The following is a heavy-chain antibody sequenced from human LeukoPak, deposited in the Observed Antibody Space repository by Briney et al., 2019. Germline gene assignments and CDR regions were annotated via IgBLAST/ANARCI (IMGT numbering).Heavy chain of an antibody. Sequence: PSETLSLTCTVSGSSISSYYWSWIRQPAGKGLEWIGRIYTSGSTNYNPSLKSRVTMSVDTSKNQFSLKLSSVTAADTAVYYCARLDGSYPPYYYYYMDVWGKGTTVTVSS. D-gene: IGHD1-26*01. CDR2: IYTSGST. V-gene: IGHV4-4*07. CDR1: GSSISSYY. CDR3: ARLDGSYPPYYYYYMDV. J-gene: IGHJ6*03.